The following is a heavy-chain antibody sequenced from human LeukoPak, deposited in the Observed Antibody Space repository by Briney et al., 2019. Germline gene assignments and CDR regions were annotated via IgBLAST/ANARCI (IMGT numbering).Heavy chain of an antibody. CDR1: GFTFSNAW. D-gene: IGHD2-8*01. CDR2: IKSKTDGGTT. J-gene: IGHJ4*02. CDR3: TTGNVWDSFDY. Sequence: GGSLRLSCAASGFTFSNAWMSWVRQAPGKGLGWVGRIKSKTDGGTTDYAAPVKGRFTISRDDSKNTLYLQMNSLKTEDTAVYYCTTGNVWDSFDYWGQGTLVTVSS. V-gene: IGHV3-15*01.